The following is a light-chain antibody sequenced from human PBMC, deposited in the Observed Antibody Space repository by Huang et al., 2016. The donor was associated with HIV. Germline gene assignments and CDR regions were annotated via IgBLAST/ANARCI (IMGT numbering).Light chain of an antibody. V-gene: IGKV3-11*01. CDR1: QSVSNY. CDR2: DTS. Sequence: EIVLTQSPATLSLSPGERATLSCRSSQSVSNYLAWFQQKPGQAPRLLIYDTSNRAPGPPARFSGSGSGTDFSLTISSLEPEDFAVYYCHQRSSWPPVTFGQGTRLDIK. J-gene: IGKJ5*01. CDR3: HQRSSWPPVT.